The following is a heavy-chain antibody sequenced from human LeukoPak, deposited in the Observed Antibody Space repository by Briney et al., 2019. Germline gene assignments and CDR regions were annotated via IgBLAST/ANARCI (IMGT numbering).Heavy chain of an antibody. CDR3: AREFVGATTSIADAFDI. D-gene: IGHD1-26*01. Sequence: GGSLRLSCAASGFTFSYYGMHWVRQAPGKGLEWVAIIWYDESFKGYADSVKGRFTISRDNSKNTLYLEINSLRAEDTGVYYCAREFVGATTSIADAFDIWGQGTMVTVSS. CDR1: GFTFSYYG. V-gene: IGHV3-33*01. J-gene: IGHJ3*02. CDR2: IWYDESFK.